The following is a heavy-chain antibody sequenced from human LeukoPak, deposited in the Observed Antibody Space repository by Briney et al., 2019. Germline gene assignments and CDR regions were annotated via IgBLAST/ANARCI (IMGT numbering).Heavy chain of an antibody. CDR3: ASHSGSYSYFQH. Sequence: SETLSLTCTVSGGSISSGDYYWSWIRQPPGRGLEWIGYIYYSGSTYYNPSLKSRVTISVDTSKNQFSLKLRSVTAADTAVYYCASHSGSYSYFQHWGQGTLVTVSS. CDR2: IYYSGST. V-gene: IGHV4-30-4*08. J-gene: IGHJ1*01. D-gene: IGHD1-26*01. CDR1: GGSISSGDYY.